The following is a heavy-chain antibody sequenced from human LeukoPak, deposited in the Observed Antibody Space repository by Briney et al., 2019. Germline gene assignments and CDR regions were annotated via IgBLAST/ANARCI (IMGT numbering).Heavy chain of an antibody. CDR1: GYTLTELS. V-gene: IGHV1-69*13. CDR2: IIPIFGTA. CDR3: ARGITKDQWLVPY. J-gene: IGHJ4*02. D-gene: IGHD6-19*01. Sequence: GASVKVSCKVSGYTLTELSMHWVRQAPGQGLEWMGGIIPIFGTANYAQKFQGRVTITADESTSTAYMELSSLRSEDTAVYYCARGITKDQWLVPYWGQGTLVTVSS.